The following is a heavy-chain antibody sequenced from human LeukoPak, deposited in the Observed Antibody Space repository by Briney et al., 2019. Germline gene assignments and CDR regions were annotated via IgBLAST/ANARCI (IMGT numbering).Heavy chain of an antibody. CDR1: GFTSSSYT. Sequence: GGSLRLSCAASGFTSSSYTMSWVRQAPGKGLEWVSTITTSDGNTYYADSVKGRFTISRDNSRNTLYLQMNSLRAEDTAVYYCAKETSSGNFVTIDCWGQGTLVTVSS. J-gene: IGHJ4*02. V-gene: IGHV3-23*01. CDR3: AKETSSGNFVTIDC. CDR2: ITTSDGNT. D-gene: IGHD1-26*01.